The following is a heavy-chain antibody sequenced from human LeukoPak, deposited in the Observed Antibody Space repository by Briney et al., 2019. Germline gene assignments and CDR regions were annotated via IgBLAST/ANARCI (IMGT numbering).Heavy chain of an antibody. CDR3: ARDALWFGAVRHFDY. V-gene: IGHV1-18*01. J-gene: IGHJ4*02. D-gene: IGHD3-10*01. CDR2: ISAYNGNT. Sequence: ASVKVSCKASGYTFTSYGIRWVRQAPGQGLEWMGWISAYNGNTNYAHKLQGRVTMTTDTSTSTAYMELRSLRSDDTAVYYCARDALWFGAVRHFDYWGQGTLVTVSS. CDR1: GYTFTSYG.